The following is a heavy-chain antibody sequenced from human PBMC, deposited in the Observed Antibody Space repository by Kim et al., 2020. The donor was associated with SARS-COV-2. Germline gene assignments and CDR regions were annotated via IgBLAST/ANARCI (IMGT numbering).Heavy chain of an antibody. CDR2: VSSSGSTT. D-gene: IGHD5-12*01. Sequence: GGSLRLSCVVSGFTFSHYAMTWVRQAPGKGLEWVSAVSSSGSTTYYSDSVKGRLVISRDNSKNTLYLQMNSLRAEDTGVYFCAKTEMDFQYYYTMEVWGQGSTVTV. J-gene: IGHJ6*02. CDR1: GFTFSHYA. V-gene: IGHV3-23*05. CDR3: AKTEMDFQYYYTMEV.